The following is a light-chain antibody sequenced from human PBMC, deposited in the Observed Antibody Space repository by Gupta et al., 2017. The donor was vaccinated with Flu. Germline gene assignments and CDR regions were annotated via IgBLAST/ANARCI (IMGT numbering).Light chain of an antibody. J-gene: IGLJ2*01. V-gene: IGLV4-69*01. CDR1: GGHSNYA. CDR2: INLDGSH. CDR3: QTWGAAIPVV. Sequence: QSVLTQSPSASASLGASVKLTCTLSGGHSNYAIAWHQRKPGKGPRFLMQINLDGSHNKGDGIPDRFSGSSSGTERYLTISSLQSEDEAEYYCQTWGAAIPVVFGGGTKLTVL.